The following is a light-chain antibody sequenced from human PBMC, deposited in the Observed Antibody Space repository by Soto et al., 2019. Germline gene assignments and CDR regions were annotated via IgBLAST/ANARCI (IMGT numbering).Light chain of an antibody. Sequence: QSVLTQPPSASGSPGQSVTISCTGTSSDVGSYNYVSWYQQNPGKAPKLIIYVVSKRPPGVPDRFSGSKSGNTASLSVSGLQAEDDGDYYCSSYAGSNIYVFGTGTKLTVL. V-gene: IGLV2-8*01. CDR2: VVS. CDR1: SSDVGSYNY. CDR3: SSYAGSNIYV. J-gene: IGLJ1*01.